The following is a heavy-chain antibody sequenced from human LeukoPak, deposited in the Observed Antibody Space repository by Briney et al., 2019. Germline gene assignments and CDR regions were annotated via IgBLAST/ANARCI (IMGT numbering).Heavy chain of an antibody. CDR3: AKGLPGEYYDSSGYYSILAEYFQH. Sequence: GGSLRLSCAASGFTFSSYGMHWVRQAPGKGLEWVAFIRYDGSNKYYADSVKGRFTISRDNSKNTLYLQMNSLRAEDTAVYYCAKGLPGEYYDSSGYYSILAEYFQHWGQGTLVTVSS. D-gene: IGHD3-22*01. CDR2: IRYDGSNK. V-gene: IGHV3-30*02. CDR1: GFTFSSYG. J-gene: IGHJ1*01.